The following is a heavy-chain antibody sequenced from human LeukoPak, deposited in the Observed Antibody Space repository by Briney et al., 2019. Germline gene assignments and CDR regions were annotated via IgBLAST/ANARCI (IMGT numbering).Heavy chain of an antibody. V-gene: IGHV1-18*04. CDR2: ISAYNGNT. CDR1: GYTFTSYG. CDR3: ARTPSSSILLWSEHYFDY. J-gene: IGHJ4*02. D-gene: IGHD5-18*01. Sequence: ASVKVSCKASGYTFTSYGISWVRQAPGQGLEWMGWISAYNGNTNYAQKIQGRVTMTTDTSTSTAYMELRSLRSDDTAVYYCARTPSSSILLWSEHYFDYWGQGTLVTVSS.